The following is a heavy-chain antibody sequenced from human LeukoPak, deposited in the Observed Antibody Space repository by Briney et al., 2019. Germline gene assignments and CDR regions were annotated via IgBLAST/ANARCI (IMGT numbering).Heavy chain of an antibody. CDR1: GVAFSTQGGG. CDR2: VLWNADK. Sequence: KQSGPTLVQPSQTLTLTVTFSGVAFSTQGGGVCWSRQPPGKALEWLAPVLWNADKRDNPTLKKMLTTTRDTPKNHLILMITKMKPVDTATSYCGYRTNGHSAYGRAWGQGALVTVSS. D-gene: IGHD5-12*01. CDR3: GYRTNGHSAYGRA. V-gene: IGHV2-5*01. J-gene: IGHJ5*02.